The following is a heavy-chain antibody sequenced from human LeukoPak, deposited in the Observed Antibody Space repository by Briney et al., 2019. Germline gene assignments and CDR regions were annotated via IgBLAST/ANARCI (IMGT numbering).Heavy chain of an antibody. J-gene: IGHJ4*02. CDR1: GFNFRSYS. D-gene: IGHD5-18*01. Sequence: GGSLRLSCAASGFNFRSYSMNWVRQAPGKGLEWVSSITSSRYIYDADSVKGRFTISRDNTKNSLYLQMDRLRAEDTAVYYCARGGGYSYGTFFDYWGQGSLVTVSA. CDR3: ARGGGYSYGTFFDY. V-gene: IGHV3-21*01. CDR2: ITSSRYI.